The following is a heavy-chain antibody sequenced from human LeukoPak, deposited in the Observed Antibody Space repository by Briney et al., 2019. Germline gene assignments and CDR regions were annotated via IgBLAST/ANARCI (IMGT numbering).Heavy chain of an antibody. D-gene: IGHD2-2*01. CDR3: ARGRVSFPPAAHVGY. CDR2: INPNSGGT. J-gene: IGHJ4*02. Sequence: ASVKVSCKASGYSSTNYGISWVRQAPGQGLEWMGWINPNSGGTNYAQKFQGRVTMTRDTSISTAYMELSRLRSDDTAVYYCARGRVSFPPAAHVGYWGQGTLVTVSS. CDR1: GYSSTNYG. V-gene: IGHV1-2*02.